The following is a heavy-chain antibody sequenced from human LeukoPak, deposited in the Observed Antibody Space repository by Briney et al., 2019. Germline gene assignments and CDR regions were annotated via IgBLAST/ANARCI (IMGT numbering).Heavy chain of an antibody. J-gene: IGHJ3*02. D-gene: IGHD1-26*01. CDR1: GYTFTSYD. V-gene: IGHV1-8*03. CDR3: ARVGWELLVNAFDI. CDR2: MNPNSGNT. Sequence: ASVKVSCKASGYTFTSYDINWVRQAPGQGLELMGWMNPNSGNTGYAQKFQGRVTITRNTSISTAYMELSSLRSEDTAVYYCARVGWELLVNAFDIWGQGTMVTVSS.